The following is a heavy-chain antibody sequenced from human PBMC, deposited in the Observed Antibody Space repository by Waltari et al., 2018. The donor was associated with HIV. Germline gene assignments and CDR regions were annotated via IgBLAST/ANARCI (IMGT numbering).Heavy chain of an antibody. CDR1: GLTFDAYA. CDR2: ISWNSGTI. V-gene: IGHV3-9*01. J-gene: IGHJ2*01. CDR3: AKDKRSGYGGNSVWYFDL. D-gene: IGHD4-17*01. Sequence: EVQLVESGGGLVQPGRYLRLSCAASGLTFDAYAMHWGRQAPGKGLEWVSGISWNSGTIGYADSVKGRFTISRDNAKNSLYLQMNSLRAEDTALYYCAKDKRSGYGGNSVWYFDLWGRGTLVTVSS.